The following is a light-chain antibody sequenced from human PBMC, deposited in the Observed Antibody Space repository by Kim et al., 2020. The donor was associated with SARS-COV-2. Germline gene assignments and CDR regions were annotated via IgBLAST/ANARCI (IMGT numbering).Light chain of an antibody. V-gene: IGLV1-47*01. Sequence: PARTVTISCSGSSSTMWNHYVYWYQQVPGTAPQLLIYRDNQRPSGVPDRFSGSKSGTSASLAISGLRSEDEADYYCAAWDDNLSGLFGGGTKVTVL. CDR2: RDN. J-gene: IGLJ3*02. CDR1: SSTMWNHY. CDR3: AAWDDNLSGL.